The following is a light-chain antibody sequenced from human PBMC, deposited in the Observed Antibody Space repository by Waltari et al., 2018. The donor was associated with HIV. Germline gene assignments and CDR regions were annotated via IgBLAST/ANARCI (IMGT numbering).Light chain of an antibody. CDR2: DVS. CDR3: SSYTSSSTPYV. CDR1: SSDVGGYNY. J-gene: IGLJ1*01. V-gene: IGLV2-14*03. Sequence: QSALTQPASVSGSPGQSITISCTGTSSDVGGYNYVSWYQQHTGKAPKLMIYDVSNRPSGVSNRFSVSKSGNTASLTISGLQAEDEADYYCSSYTSSSTPYVFGTGTKVTVL.